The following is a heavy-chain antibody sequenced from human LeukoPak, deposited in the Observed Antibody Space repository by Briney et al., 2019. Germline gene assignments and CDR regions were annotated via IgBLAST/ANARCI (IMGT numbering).Heavy chain of an antibody. V-gene: IGHV1-2*02. Sequence: ASVKVSCKASGYTFTGYYMRCVRHAPGQGLEWMGWINPNSGGTNYAQKFQGRVTMTRDTSTSTAYMELSRLRSDETAVYYCARDFPRIAVAAGFDPWGQGTLVTVSS. CDR1: GYTFTGYY. D-gene: IGHD6-19*01. CDR2: INPNSGGT. CDR3: ARDFPRIAVAAGFDP. J-gene: IGHJ5*02.